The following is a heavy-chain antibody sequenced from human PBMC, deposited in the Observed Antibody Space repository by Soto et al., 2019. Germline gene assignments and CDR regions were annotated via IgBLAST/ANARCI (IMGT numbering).Heavy chain of an antibody. CDR1: GFTFSSYE. CDR3: ARERGPSIFRLRLGELSSYPLDY. J-gene: IGHJ4*02. V-gene: IGHV3-48*03. Sequence: GGSLRLSCAASGFTFSSYEMNWVRQAPGKGLEWVSYISSSGSTIYYADSVKGRFTTSRDNAKNSLYLQMNSLRAEDTAVYYCARERGPSIFRLRLGELSSYPLDYWGQGTLVTVSS. CDR2: ISSSGSTI. D-gene: IGHD3-16*02.